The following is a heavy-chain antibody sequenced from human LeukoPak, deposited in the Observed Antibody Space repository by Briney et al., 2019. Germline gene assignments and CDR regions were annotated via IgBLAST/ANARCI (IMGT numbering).Heavy chain of an antibody. Sequence: SQTLSLTCAISGDSVSSNRAAWNWLRQSPSRGLEWLGRTYYRSKWYNHYAVSVKSRITVNPDTSKNHFSLQLNSVTPEDTAVYYCARTADGILDYWGQGTLVTVSS. CDR3: ARTADGILDY. CDR2: TYYRSKWYN. CDR1: GDSVSSNRAA. D-gene: IGHD5-24*01. J-gene: IGHJ4*02. V-gene: IGHV6-1*01.